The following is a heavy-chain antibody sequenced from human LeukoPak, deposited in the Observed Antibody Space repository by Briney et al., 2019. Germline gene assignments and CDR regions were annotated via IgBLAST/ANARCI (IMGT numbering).Heavy chain of an antibody. CDR1: GDSVSSNSAA. CDR2: TYYRSKWYN. Sequence: SQTLSLTCAVSGDSVSSNSAAWGWIRQPPSRGLEWLGRTYYRSKWYNDYAESVKSRIHIKPDTSKNPYSLQLNSLTPEDTAVCYSAREQAGLGYWGQGNPVTGSS. V-gene: IGHV6-1*01. CDR3: AREQAGLGY. J-gene: IGHJ4*02. D-gene: IGHD6-13*01.